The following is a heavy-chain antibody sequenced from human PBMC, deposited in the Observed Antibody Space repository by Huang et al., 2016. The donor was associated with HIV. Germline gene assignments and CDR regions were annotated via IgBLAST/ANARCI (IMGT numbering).Heavy chain of an antibody. V-gene: IGHV4-30-4*08. Sequence: QVQLQESGPGLVKPSQTLSLPCTVSGDSIRSGGYYWTWLRPSPAKGLEWIGYIYYSGSSDYNPSLKSRVSISIDAFKNRVSLKLKSVTVADTAVYYCARAPATHSVFFYWGQGTLVTVSA. CDR1: GDSIRSGGYY. J-gene: IGHJ4*02. CDR3: ARAPATHSVFFY. D-gene: IGHD3-3*01. CDR2: IYYSGSS.